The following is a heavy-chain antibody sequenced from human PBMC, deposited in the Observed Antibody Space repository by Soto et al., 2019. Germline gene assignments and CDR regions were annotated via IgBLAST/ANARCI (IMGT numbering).Heavy chain of an antibody. CDR3: ARHKDSFNWGWFDP. V-gene: IGHV4-59*08. D-gene: IGHD7-27*01. CDR2: IYYSGST. CDR1: GGSISSYY. J-gene: IGHJ5*02. Sequence: SETLSLTCTVSGGSISSYYWSWIRQPPGKGLEWIGYIYYSGSTNYNPSLKSRVTISVDTSKNQFSLKLSSVTAADTAVYYCARHKDSFNWGWFDPWGQGTLVTVSS.